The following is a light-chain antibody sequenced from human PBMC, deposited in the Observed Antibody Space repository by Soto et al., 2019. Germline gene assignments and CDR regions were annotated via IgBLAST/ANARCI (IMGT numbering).Light chain of an antibody. CDR1: QIVSTNY. J-gene: IGKJ2*01. Sequence: EIVLTQSPGTLSLSPGERATLSCRTSQIVSTNYLAWYQQKPGQAPKLLIYGASNRATGIPDRFSGSGSGTDFTLTINRLEPEDFAVYYCQQYGSSETFGQGTKVDIK. CDR2: GAS. V-gene: IGKV3-20*01. CDR3: QQYGSSET.